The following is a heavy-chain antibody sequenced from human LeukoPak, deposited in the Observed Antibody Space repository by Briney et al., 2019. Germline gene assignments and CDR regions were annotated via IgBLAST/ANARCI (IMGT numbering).Heavy chain of an antibody. Sequence: SETLSLTCTVSGGSISSSSYYWGWIRQPPGKGLEWIGSIYYSGSTYYNPSLKSRVTISVDTSKNQFSLKLSSVTAADTAVYYCARLPEGWELSYFDYWGQGTLVTVSS. D-gene: IGHD1-26*01. CDR3: ARLPEGWELSYFDY. CDR2: IYYSGST. V-gene: IGHV4-39*01. CDR1: GGSISSSSYY. J-gene: IGHJ4*02.